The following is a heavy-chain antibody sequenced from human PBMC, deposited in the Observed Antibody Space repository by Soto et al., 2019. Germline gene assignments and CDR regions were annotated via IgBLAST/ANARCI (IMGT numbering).Heavy chain of an antibody. CDR2: IYYSGST. J-gene: IGHJ3*02. CDR3: ARVRGGAFDI. CDR1: SYSISSSY. D-gene: IGHD3-10*01. V-gene: IGHV4-59*07. Sequence: SGILYLTGSIHSYSISSSYWSWIRQPPGKGLEWIGYIYYSGSTNYNPSLKSRVTISVDTSKNQFSLKLSSVTAADTAVYYCARVRGGAFDIWGQGTMVT.